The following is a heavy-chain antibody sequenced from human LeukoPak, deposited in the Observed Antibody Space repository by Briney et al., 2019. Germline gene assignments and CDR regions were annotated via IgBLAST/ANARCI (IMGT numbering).Heavy chain of an antibody. V-gene: IGHV3-49*04. J-gene: IGHJ3*01. CDR3: TRDSSADGRRDAFDL. CDR2: ITTKAYGGTT. Sequence: GGSLRLSCAASGFTFSIFGMNWVRQAPGKGLEWLGFITTKAYGGTTEYAASVKGRFTISRDDSKSIAYLQTNSLKTEDTAVYYCTRDSSADGRRDAFDLWGQGTMVTVSS. CDR1: GFTFSIFG. D-gene: IGHD3-22*01.